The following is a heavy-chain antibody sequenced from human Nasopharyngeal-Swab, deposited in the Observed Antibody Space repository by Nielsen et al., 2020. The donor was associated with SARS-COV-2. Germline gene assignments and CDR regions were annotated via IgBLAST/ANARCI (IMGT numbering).Heavy chain of an antibody. CDR3: ARDLPENNYYGMDV. CDR1: GFTFSSYA. Sequence: GESLKISCAASGFTFSSYAMHWVRQAPGKGLEWVAVISYDGSNKYYADSVKGRFTISRDNSKNTLYLQMNSLRAEDTAVYYCARDLPENNYYGMDVWGQGTTVTVS. V-gene: IGHV3-30*04. J-gene: IGHJ6*02. CDR2: ISYDGSNK. D-gene: IGHD2/OR15-2a*01.